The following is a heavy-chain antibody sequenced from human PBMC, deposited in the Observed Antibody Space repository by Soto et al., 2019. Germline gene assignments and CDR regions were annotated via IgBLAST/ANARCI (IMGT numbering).Heavy chain of an antibody. Sequence: EVQLVESGGGFIYPGGSLRLSCAASGLTISNAWMNWVRQAPGKGLEWVGRIKTNTEGGTTHYAAAVKGRFTVSRDDSKNTLYLQMNSLKTEDTAVYYCTTGSVEGVLGQGTTVTVSS. CDR1: GLTISNAW. CDR3: TTGSVEGV. D-gene: IGHD2-15*01. J-gene: IGHJ6*02. CDR2: IKTNTEGGTT. V-gene: IGHV3-15*07.